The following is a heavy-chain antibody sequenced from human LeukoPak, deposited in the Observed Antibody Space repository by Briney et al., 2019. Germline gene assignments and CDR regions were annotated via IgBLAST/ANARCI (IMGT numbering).Heavy chain of an antibody. J-gene: IGHJ6*03. Sequence: ASVKVSCKVSGYTLTELSMHWVRQAPGKGLEWMGGFDPEDGETIYAQKFQGRVTMTEDTSTDTAYMELSSLRSEDTAVYYCARDTFAGAGYSYSGYYYYYMDVWGKGTTVTVSS. D-gene: IGHD6-13*01. V-gene: IGHV1-24*01. CDR3: ARDTFAGAGYSYSGYYYYYMDV. CDR2: FDPEDGET. CDR1: GYTLTELS.